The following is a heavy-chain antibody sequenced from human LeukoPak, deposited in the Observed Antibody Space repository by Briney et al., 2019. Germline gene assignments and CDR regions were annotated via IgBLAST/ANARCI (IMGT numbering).Heavy chain of an antibody. CDR1: GGSISSGGYY. Sequence: SETLFLTCTVSGGSISSGGYYWSWIRQHPGKGLEWIGYIYYSGSTYYNPSLKSRVTISVDTSKNQFSLKLSSVTTADTAVYYCARGEATVSFDYWGQGTLVTVSS. CDR3: ARGEATVSFDY. J-gene: IGHJ4*02. V-gene: IGHV4-31*03. D-gene: IGHD1-14*01. CDR2: IYYSGST.